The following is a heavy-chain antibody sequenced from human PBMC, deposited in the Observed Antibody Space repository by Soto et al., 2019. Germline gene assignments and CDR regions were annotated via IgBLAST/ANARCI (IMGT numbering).Heavy chain of an antibody. Sequence: ASVKVSCKASGYTFTSYGISWVRQAPGQGLEWMGWISAYNGNTNYAQKLQGRVTMTTDTSTSTAYMELRSLRSDDTAVYYCARDRSGSYHIMYSFDYWGQGTLVTVSS. D-gene: IGHD1-26*01. CDR1: GYTFTSYG. CDR2: ISAYNGNT. J-gene: IGHJ4*02. V-gene: IGHV1-18*01. CDR3: ARDRSGSYHIMYSFDY.